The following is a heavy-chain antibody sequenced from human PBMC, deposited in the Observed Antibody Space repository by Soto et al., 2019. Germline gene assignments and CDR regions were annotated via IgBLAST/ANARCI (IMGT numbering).Heavy chain of an antibody. D-gene: IGHD2-15*01. CDR1: GFTFSSYW. CDR2: INSDGSST. V-gene: IGHV3-74*01. Sequence: GGSLRLSCAASGFTFSSYWMHWVRQAPGKGLVWVSRINSDGSSTSYADSVKGRFTISRDNAKNTLYLQMNSLRAEDTAVYYCARVVRVVAAPYGMDVWGQGTTVTVSS. CDR3: ARVVRVVAAPYGMDV. J-gene: IGHJ6*02.